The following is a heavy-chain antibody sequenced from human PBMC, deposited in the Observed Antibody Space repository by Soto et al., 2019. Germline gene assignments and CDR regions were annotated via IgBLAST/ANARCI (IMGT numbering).Heavy chain of an antibody. D-gene: IGHD3-3*01. CDR3: AKAPKGITIFGVVIPYYMDV. CDR2: ISGSGGST. CDR1: GFTFSSYA. V-gene: IGHV3-23*01. Sequence: TGGSLRLSCAASGFTFSSYAMSWVRQAPGKGLEWVSAISGSGGSTYYADSVKGRFTISRDNSKNTLYLQMNSLRAEDTAVYYCAKAPKGITIFGVVIPYYMDVWGKGTTVTVSS. J-gene: IGHJ6*03.